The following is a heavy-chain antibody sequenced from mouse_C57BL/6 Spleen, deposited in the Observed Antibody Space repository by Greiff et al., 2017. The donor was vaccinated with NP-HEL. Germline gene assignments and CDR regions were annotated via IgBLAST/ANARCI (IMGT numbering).Heavy chain of an antibody. CDR3: GRRGEYDDAMED. CDR2: IDPSDSYT. J-gene: IGHJ4*01. D-gene: IGHD2-14*01. CDR1: GYTFTSYW. Sequence: QVQLQQPGAELVKPGASVKLSCKASGYTFTSYWMQWVKQRPGQGLEWIGEIDPSDSYTNYNQKFKGKATLTVDKSSSTAYMQLRSLTSEDSAVYYCGRRGEYDDAMEDWGQGTSVTVSS. V-gene: IGHV1-50*01.